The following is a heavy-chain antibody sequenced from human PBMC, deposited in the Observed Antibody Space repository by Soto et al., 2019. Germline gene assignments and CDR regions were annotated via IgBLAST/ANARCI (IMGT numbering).Heavy chain of an antibody. CDR1: GGSISSSSYY. CDR2: IYYSGST. CDR3: ARHLPRWIAAAGRWFDP. V-gene: IGHV4-39*01. Sequence: QLQLQESGPGLVKPSETLSLTCTVSGGSISSSSYYWGWIRQPPGKGLEWIGSIYYSGSTYYNPSLKSRVTISVDTSKNQFSLKLSSVTAADTAVYYCARHLPRWIAAAGRWFDPWGQGTLVTVSS. J-gene: IGHJ5*02. D-gene: IGHD6-13*01.